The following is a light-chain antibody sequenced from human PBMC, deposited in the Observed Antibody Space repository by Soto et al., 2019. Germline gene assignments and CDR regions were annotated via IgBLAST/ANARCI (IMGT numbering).Light chain of an antibody. Sequence: EIVLTQSPGTLSLSPGERATLSCRASQSVNSNYLAWHQQKPGQAPRLLIYGVSSRATGIPARFSGSGSGTEFTLTINSLQSEDFAVYYCQQYNNWPRTFGQGTKVEIK. CDR3: QQYNNWPRT. CDR2: GVS. V-gene: IGKV3D-15*01. CDR1: QSVNSN. J-gene: IGKJ1*01.